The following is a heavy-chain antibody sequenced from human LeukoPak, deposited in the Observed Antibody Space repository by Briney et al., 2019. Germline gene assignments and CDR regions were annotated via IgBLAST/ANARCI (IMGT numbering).Heavy chain of an antibody. CDR3: AHYRFDGSGSYSSDY. CDR2: ISAYNGNT. V-gene: IGHV1-18*04. D-gene: IGHD3-10*01. J-gene: IGHJ4*02. CDR1: GYTFTSYG. Sequence: RASVKVSCTSSGYTFTSYGISWVRQAPGQGIEWMGLISAYNGNTNYAQKLPGRVTMTTDTSTSTAYMELRSLRSDDTAVYYCAHYRFDGSGSYSSDYWGQGTLVTVSS.